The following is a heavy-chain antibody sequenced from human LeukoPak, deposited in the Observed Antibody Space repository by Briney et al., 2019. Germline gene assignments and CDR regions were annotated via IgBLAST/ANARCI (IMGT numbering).Heavy chain of an antibody. Sequence: SETLSLTCTVSGGSISSYYWSWIRQPPGKGLEWIGYIYYSGSTNYNPSLKSRVTTSVDTSKNQFSLKLSSVTAADTAVYYCATRHSIGYYASPAPFDIWGQGTMVTVSS. CDR2: IYYSGST. D-gene: IGHD3-22*01. CDR3: ATRHSIGYYASPAPFDI. CDR1: GGSISSYY. V-gene: IGHV4-59*01. J-gene: IGHJ3*02.